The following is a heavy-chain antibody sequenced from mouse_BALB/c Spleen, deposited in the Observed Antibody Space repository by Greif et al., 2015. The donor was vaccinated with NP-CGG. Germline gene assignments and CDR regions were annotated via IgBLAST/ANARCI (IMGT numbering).Heavy chain of an antibody. Sequence: VKLVESGAELAKPGASVKMSCKASGYTFTSYWMHWVKQRPGQGLEWIGYINPSTGYTEYSQKFKDKATLTADKSSSTAYMQLSSLTSEDSAVYYCAIYDGYYFDYWGQGTTLTVSS. J-gene: IGHJ2*01. CDR2: INPSTGYT. CDR3: AIYDGYYFDY. CDR1: GYTFTSYW. V-gene: IGHV1-7*01. D-gene: IGHD2-3*01.